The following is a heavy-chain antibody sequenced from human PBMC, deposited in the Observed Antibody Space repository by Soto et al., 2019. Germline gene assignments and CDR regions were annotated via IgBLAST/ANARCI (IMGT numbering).Heavy chain of an antibody. D-gene: IGHD2-8*01. V-gene: IGHV4-61*01. J-gene: IGHJ5*02. CDR1: GGSVSSGSYY. CDR3: AREYGVNWFDP. CDR2: IYYSGST. Sequence: SETPSLTCTVSGGSVSSGSYYWSWIRQPPGKGLEWIGYIYYSGSTNYNPSLKSRVTISVDTSKNQFSLKLSSVTAADTAVYYCAREYGVNWFDPWGQGTLVTVSS.